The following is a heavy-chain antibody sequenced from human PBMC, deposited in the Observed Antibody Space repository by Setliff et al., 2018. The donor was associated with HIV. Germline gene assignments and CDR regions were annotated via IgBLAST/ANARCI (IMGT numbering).Heavy chain of an antibody. CDR1: GGSIRSNRDH. J-gene: IGHJ4*02. CDR3: ARDPHYFDRSGYYSYFYFDY. CDR2: ISYSGNT. D-gene: IGHD3-22*01. V-gene: IGHV4-39*07. Sequence: PSETLSLTCTVSGGSIRSNRDHWGWIRQTPGKGLEWIGSISYSGNTYYHPSLQSRVTISLDMSKDQFSLKVKSVTAADTAIYYCARDPHYFDRSGYYSYFYFDYWGQGMLVTVSS.